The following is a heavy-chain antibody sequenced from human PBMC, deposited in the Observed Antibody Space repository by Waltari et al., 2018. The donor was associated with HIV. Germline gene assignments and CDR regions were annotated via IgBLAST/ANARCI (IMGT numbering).Heavy chain of an antibody. V-gene: IGHV5-51*01. CDR1: VYRFTSYR. Sequence: EVQPVRSVAGVEQPGESLRISCMGSVYRFTSYRIDRLRPIPGKGLGWMGIIFPSESETTYSPTIQGQVTISADKSISTAYLQWSSLKASDTAMYYCARPGGSYYDSCGYYSRVPSGACDIWGQGTMGTVSS. D-gene: IGHD3-22*01. CDR3: ARPGGSYYDSCGYYSRVPSGACDI. J-gene: IGHJ3*02. CDR2: IFPSESET.